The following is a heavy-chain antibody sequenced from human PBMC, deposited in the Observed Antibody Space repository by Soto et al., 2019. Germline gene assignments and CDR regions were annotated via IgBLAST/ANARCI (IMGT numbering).Heavy chain of an antibody. CDR3: AKDSYGSGTDYFYGMDV. D-gene: IGHD3-10*01. V-gene: IGHV3-23*01. J-gene: IGHJ6*02. CDR2: ISAGGGII. CDR1: GFSFSSYA. Sequence: GGSLRLSCAASGFSFSSYAMSWVRQVPGKGLEWVSSISAGGGIIYYADSVKGRFTISRVNSKSTLYVQMNILRAEDTAVYYCAKDSYGSGTDYFYGMDVRGQGTKGTVAS.